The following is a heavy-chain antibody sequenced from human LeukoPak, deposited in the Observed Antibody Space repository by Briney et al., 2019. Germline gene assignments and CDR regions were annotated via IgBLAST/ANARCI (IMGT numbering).Heavy chain of an antibody. J-gene: IGHJ4*02. Sequence: GGSLRLSRAASGFTFSSYGMHWVRQAPGKGLEWVAVISFDGSYKYYADSVKGRFTISRDNSKNTLYLQMNSLRAEDTAVYYCAKDRVTAAGYYFDYWGQGTLVTVSS. CDR3: AKDRVTAAGYYFDY. D-gene: IGHD6-13*01. CDR2: ISFDGSYK. CDR1: GFTFSSYG. V-gene: IGHV3-30*18.